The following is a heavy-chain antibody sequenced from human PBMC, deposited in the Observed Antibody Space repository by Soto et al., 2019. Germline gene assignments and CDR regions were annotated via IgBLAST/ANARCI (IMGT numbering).Heavy chain of an antibody. CDR2: IYSGGST. J-gene: IGHJ4*02. V-gene: IGHV3-66*01. CDR1: GFTVSTKY. D-gene: IGHD3-16*01. Sequence: EVQLVESGGGLVQPGGSLRLSCAASGFTVSTKYMSWVRQAPGKGLEWVSVIYSGGSTFYAGSVRGRFTISRDNSKNTVKLQMNSPRAEDTAVYYCARGPWAADYWGQGTLVTVSS. CDR3: ARGPWAADY.